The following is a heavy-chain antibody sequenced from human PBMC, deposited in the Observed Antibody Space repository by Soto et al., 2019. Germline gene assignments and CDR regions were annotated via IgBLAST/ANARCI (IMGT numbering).Heavy chain of an antibody. CDR1: GGTFSSYT. V-gene: IGHV1-69*02. CDR2: IIPILGIA. Sequence: QVQLVQSGAEVKKPGSSVKVSCKASGGTFSSYTISWVRQAPGQGLEWMGRIIPILGIANYAQKFQGRVTITADKSTSTAYMELSSLRSEDTAVYYCARWFYCSSTSCYVDYWGEGTLVTVSS. D-gene: IGHD2-2*01. CDR3: ARWFYCSSTSCYVDY. J-gene: IGHJ4*02.